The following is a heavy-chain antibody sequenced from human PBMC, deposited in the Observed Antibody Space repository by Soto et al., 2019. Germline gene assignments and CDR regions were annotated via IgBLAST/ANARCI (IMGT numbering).Heavy chain of an antibody. J-gene: IGHJ4*02. CDR1: GYAFTSYG. V-gene: IGHV1-18*04. D-gene: IGHD1-26*01. CDR2: IRAYNGYP. Sequence: QVQLVQSGPEVKKPGASVKISCKASGYAFTSYGFSWVRQAPGQGLEWMGWIRAYNGYPHYAQNLQGRVTMTTDTSTITAYMDLISLRSDATAVYYCARDQTPRWDARPPGYWGQGTLFTASS. CDR3: ARDQTPRWDARPPGY.